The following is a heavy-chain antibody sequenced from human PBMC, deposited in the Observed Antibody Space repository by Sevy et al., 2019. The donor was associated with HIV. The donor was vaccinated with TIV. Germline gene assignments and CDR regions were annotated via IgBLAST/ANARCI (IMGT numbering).Heavy chain of an antibody. CDR1: GYTFTTYG. V-gene: IGHV1-18*04. CDR3: AGDSPFYYGAGSRVPLFDR. J-gene: IGHJ4*02. D-gene: IGHD3-10*01. CDR2: ISPYTGNT. Sequence: ASVKVSCKASGYTFTTYGISWIRQAPGQGLEWMGWISPYTGNTNYTQKFQDRVILTTDTATSTAYMELRGLGSEDPAVYVCAGDSPFYYGAGSRVPLFDRWGQGTLVTVSS.